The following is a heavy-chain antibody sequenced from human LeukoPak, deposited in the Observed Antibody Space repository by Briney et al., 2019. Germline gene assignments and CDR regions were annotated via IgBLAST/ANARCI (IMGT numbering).Heavy chain of an antibody. CDR2: INHSGST. Sequence: SETLSLTCTVSRGSISTSSYYWGWVRQPPGKGLEWIGEINHSGSTNYNPSLKSRVTISVDTSKNQFSLKLSSVTAADTAVFYCARGRAFDIWGQGTMVTVSS. V-gene: IGHV4-39*07. J-gene: IGHJ3*02. CDR1: RGSISTSSYY. CDR3: ARGRAFDI.